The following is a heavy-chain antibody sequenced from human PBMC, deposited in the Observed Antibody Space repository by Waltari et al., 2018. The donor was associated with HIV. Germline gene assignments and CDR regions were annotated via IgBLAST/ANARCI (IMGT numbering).Heavy chain of an antibody. CDR3: AKDGRLRWYGDTGWLDS. CDR1: GFTFRDYA. CDR2: SSYDGTNQ. Sequence: QVPLVESGGGVVQPGRSLRLSCVTSGFTFRDYAFHWVRQAPGKGLEWLAASSYDGTNQDYAKSVRGRFIISRDDATNTVHLQMGSLRDEDTAMYFCAKDGRLRWYGDTGWLDSWGRGSQVTVSS. V-gene: IGHV3-30*15. D-gene: IGHD3-10*01. J-gene: IGHJ5*01.